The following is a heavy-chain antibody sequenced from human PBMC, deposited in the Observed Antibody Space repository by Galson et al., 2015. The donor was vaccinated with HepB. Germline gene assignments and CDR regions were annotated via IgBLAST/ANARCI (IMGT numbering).Heavy chain of an antibody. CDR1: GFTFSSYG. Sequence: SLRLSCAASGFTFSSYGMSWVRQAPGKGLEWGSAISVSGSTTYYADSVKGRFTISRDNSKNTLHLQMNSLRAEDTAVYYCAKKGAGYSSSWPSSFDYWGQGTLVTVSS. V-gene: IGHV3-23*01. CDR2: ISVSGSTT. D-gene: IGHD6-13*01. J-gene: IGHJ4*02. CDR3: AKKGAGYSSSWPSSFDY.